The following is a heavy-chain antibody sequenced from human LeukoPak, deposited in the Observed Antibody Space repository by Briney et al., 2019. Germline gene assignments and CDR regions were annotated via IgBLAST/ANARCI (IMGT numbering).Heavy chain of an antibody. V-gene: IGHV3-21*01. CDR2: ISGSGKYI. D-gene: IGHD2-21*02. CDR1: RFTFSDFS. CDR3: ARVAYCGGDCYHSEGRRNWYFDL. Sequence: GGPLRLSCAASRFTFSDFSTNWVRQAPGKGLEWVSPISGSGKYIYYADSVKGRFTISRDNAKNSLHLQMNSLRAEDTAVYYCARVAYCGGDCYHSEGRRNWYFDLWGRGTLVTVSS. J-gene: IGHJ2*01.